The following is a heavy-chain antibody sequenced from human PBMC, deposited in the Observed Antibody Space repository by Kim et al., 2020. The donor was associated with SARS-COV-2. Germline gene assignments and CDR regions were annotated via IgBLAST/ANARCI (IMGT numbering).Heavy chain of an antibody. V-gene: IGHV4-39*02. CDR1: GGSISSSSYY. D-gene: IGHD6-19*01. Sequence: SETLSLTCTVSGGSISSSSYYWHWVRQPPGKGLEWIGSIFYSGTAYYNPSLRSRVTISVDTSKNQFSLKLSSVTAADTAVYYCAREVAGTVGLEFWGQGTLVTVSS. J-gene: IGHJ4*02. CDR2: IFYSGTA. CDR3: AREVAGTVGLEF.